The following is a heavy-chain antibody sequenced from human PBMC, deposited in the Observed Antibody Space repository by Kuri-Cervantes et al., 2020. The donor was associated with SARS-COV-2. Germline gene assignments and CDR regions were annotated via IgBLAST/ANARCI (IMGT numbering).Heavy chain of an antibody. V-gene: IGHV4-38-2*01. Sequence: SETLSLTCAVSGYSISSGYYWGWIRQPPGKGLEWIGYIYYSGSTNYNPSLKSRVTISVDTSKNQFSLKVRSVTAADTAVYYCAYSIAATSRWFGPWGQGTLVTVSS. CDR1: GYSISSGYY. D-gene: IGHD6-13*01. J-gene: IGHJ5*02. CDR3: AYSIAATSRWFGP. CDR2: IYYSGST.